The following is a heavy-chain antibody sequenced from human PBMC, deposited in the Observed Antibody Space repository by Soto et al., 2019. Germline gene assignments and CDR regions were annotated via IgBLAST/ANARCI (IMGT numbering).Heavy chain of an antibody. V-gene: IGHV3-30*18. J-gene: IGHJ5*02. CDR3: AKDQGDIVVVPAGWFDP. D-gene: IGHD2-2*01. CDR1: GFTFSSYG. CDR2: ISYDGSNK. Sequence: GGSLRLSCAASGFTFSSYGMHWVRQAPGKGLEWVAVISYDGSNKYYADSVKGRFTISRDNSKNTLYLQMNSLRAEDTAVYYCAKDQGDIVVVPAGWFDPWGQGTLVTVSS.